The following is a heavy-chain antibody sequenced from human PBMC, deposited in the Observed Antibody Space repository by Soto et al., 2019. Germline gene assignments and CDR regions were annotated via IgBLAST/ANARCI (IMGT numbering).Heavy chain of an antibody. CDR1: GGSISSYY. CDR3: ARRYGDCFDY. V-gene: IGHV4-59*08. CDR2: IYYSGST. Sequence: QVQLQESGPGLVKPSETLSLTCTVSGGSISSYYWSWIRQPPGKGLEWIGYIYYSGSTNYNPSLKSRVTISVDTSKNQFSLKLSSVTAADPAVYYCARRYGDCFDYWGQGTLVTVSS. D-gene: IGHD4-17*01. J-gene: IGHJ4*02.